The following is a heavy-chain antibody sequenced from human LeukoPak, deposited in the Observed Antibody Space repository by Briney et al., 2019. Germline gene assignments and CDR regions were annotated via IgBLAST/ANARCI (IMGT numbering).Heavy chain of an antibody. CDR2: VKQDGSEK. D-gene: IGHD6-13*01. V-gene: IGHV3-7*01. CDR3: AKEESGYSSSWRKESLYYYYYMDV. CDR1: GFTFSNYW. J-gene: IGHJ6*03. Sequence: PGGSLRLSCAASGFTFSNYWMSWVRQAPGKGLEWVANVKQDGSEKNYVDSVKGRFTISRDNAKSSLYLQMNSLRAEDTAVYYCAKEESGYSSSWRKESLYYYYYMDVWGKGTTVTISS.